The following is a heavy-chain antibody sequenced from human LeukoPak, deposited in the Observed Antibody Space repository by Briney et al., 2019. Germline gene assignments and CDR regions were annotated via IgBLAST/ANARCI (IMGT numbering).Heavy chain of an antibody. V-gene: IGHV3-48*01. J-gene: IGHJ6*02. CDR3: ARAYSSSWYGDYYYGMDV. CDR2: ISSSSSTI. Sequence: PGGSLRLSCAASGFTFSSYSMNWVRQAPGKGLEWVSYISSSSSTIYYADSVKGRFTISRDNAKNSLYLQMNSLRAEDTAVYYCARAYSSSWYGDYYYGMDVWGQGTTVIVSS. D-gene: IGHD6-13*01. CDR1: GFTFSSYS.